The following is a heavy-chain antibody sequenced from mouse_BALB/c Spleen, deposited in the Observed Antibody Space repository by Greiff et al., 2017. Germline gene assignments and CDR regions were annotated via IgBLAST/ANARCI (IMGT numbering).Heavy chain of an antibody. D-gene: IGHD2-3*01. CDR3: ARDGYAY. J-gene: IGHJ3*01. V-gene: IGHV3-2*02. Sequence: EVMLVESGPGLVKPSQSLSLTCTVTGYSITSDYAWNWIRQFPGNKLEWMGYISYSGSTSYNPSLKSRISITRDTSKNQFFLQLNSVTTEDTATYYCARDGYAYWGQGTLVTVSA. CDR2: ISYSGST. CDR1: GYSITSDYA.